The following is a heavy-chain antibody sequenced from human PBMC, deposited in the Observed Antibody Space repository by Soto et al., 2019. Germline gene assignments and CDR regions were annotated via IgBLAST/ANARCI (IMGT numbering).Heavy chain of an antibody. V-gene: IGHV2-5*02. CDR1: GFSLSTSGVG. CDR3: ARSPHFPYDFWSGYAY. Sequence: SGPTLVQPTQTLTLTCTFSGFSLSTSGVGVGWIRQPPGKALEWLALIYWDDDKRYSPSLKSRLTITKDTSKNTVVLTMTNMDAVDTATYYCARSPHFPYDFWSGYAYWGQGTLVTVSS. J-gene: IGHJ4*02. D-gene: IGHD3-3*01. CDR2: IYWDDDK.